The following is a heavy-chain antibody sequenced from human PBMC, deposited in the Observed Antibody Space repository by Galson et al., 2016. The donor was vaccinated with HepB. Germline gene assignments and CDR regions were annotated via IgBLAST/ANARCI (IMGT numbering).Heavy chain of an antibody. CDR1: GGSISSGGYY. CDR3: AKNLGWIGELGFDY. V-gene: IGHV4-31*03. J-gene: IGHJ4*02. CDR2: IYHSGDT. D-gene: IGHD3-16*01. Sequence: TLSLTCTVSGGSISSGGYYWSWIRQHPGKGLGWIGYIYHSGDTHYNPSLKSRISISVDTSKNQFSLNLSSVTAADTAVYYCAKNLGWIGELGFDYWGQGTLVTVSS.